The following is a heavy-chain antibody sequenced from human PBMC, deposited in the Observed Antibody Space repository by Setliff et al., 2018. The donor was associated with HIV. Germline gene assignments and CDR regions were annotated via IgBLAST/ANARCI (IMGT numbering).Heavy chain of an antibody. D-gene: IGHD6-13*01. CDR3: ARSTTGYSSIWYRNGLTYYYYVDV. CDR1: GWSFSGYN. J-gene: IGHJ6*03. CDR2: INHSGST. V-gene: IGHV4-34*01. Sequence: SETLSLTCAVYGWSFSGYNLSWIRQSPGKGLEWIGEINHSGSTNYNPSLTSRVSMSVDTSKNQFSLKLSSVTAADTAIFYCARSTTGYSSIWYRNGLTYYYYVDVWGKGTKVTVS.